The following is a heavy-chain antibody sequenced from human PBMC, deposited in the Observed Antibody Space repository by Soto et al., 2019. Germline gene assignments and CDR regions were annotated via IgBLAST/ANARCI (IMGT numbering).Heavy chain of an antibody. D-gene: IGHD4-4*01. CDR3: ARDTVYSNYVPEYYYYYYMDV. V-gene: IGHV3-64*01. CDR2: ISSNGGST. J-gene: IGHJ6*03. CDR1: GFTFSSYA. Sequence: GGSLRLSCAASGFTFSSYAMHWVRQAPGKGLEYVSAISSNGGSTYYANSVKGRFTNSRDNSKNTLYLQMGSLRAEDMAVYYCARDTVYSNYVPEYYYYYYMDVWGKGTTVTVSS.